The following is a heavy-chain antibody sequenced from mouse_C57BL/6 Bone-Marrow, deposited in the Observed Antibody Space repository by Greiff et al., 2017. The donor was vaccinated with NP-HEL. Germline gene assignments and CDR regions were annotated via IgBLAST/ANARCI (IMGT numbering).Heavy chain of an antibody. CDR2: ISNGGGST. V-gene: IGHV5-12*01. CDR3: ARPHLLWLRRSYWYFDV. CDR1: GFTFSDYY. J-gene: IGHJ1*03. D-gene: IGHD2-2*01. Sequence: EVKVEESGGGLVQPGGSLKLSCAASGFTFSDYYMYWVRQTPEKRLEWVAYISNGGGSTYSPDTVKGRFTISRDNAKNTLYLQMSRLKSEDTAMYYCARPHLLWLRRSYWYFDVWGTGTTVTVSS.